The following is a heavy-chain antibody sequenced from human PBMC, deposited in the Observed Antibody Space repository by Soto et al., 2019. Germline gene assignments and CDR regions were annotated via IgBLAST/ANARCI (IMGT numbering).Heavy chain of an antibody. Sequence: PGGSLRLSCVASEFTFSKYWMHWVRQALGKGLVWVSRINMDGTKTAYADSVKGRFTVSRDNANNTLYLQMNSLGVEDTAVYYCARDYYYDSRSSSVNWFDPWGQGTLVTVSS. CDR2: INMDGTKT. V-gene: IGHV3-74*01. CDR3: ARDYYYDSRSSSVNWFDP. D-gene: IGHD3-22*01. J-gene: IGHJ5*02. CDR1: EFTFSKYW.